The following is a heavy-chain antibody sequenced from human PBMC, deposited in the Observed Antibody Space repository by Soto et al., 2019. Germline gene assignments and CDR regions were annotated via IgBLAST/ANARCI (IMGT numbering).Heavy chain of an antibody. V-gene: IGHV6-1*01. Sequence: SQTLSLTCAISGDSVSRNSVAWNWIRQSPSRGLEWLGRTYYRSKWYNDYAVSVKSRITINPDTSKNQFSLQLNSVTPEDTAVYYCARESYSSSWCFDYWGQGTLVTVSS. CDR2: TYYRSKWYN. J-gene: IGHJ4*02. CDR3: ARESYSSSWCFDY. D-gene: IGHD6-13*01. CDR1: GDSVSRNSVA.